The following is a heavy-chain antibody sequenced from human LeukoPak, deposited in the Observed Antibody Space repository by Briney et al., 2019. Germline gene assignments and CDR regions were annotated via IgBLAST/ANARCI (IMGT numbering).Heavy chain of an antibody. V-gene: IGHV3-30*02. J-gene: IGHJ3*02. CDR3: AKDGVSSSVWAFDI. D-gene: IGHD3-10*01. CDR1: GFTFGNYG. CDR2: IRNDGSTK. Sequence: PGGSLRLSCAASGFTFGNYGMHWVRQAPGKGLEWVAFIRNDGSTKYYVDSVKGRFVISRDNSRNTLYLYMNSLRAEDSAVYYCAKDGVSSSVWAFDIWGQGTMVTVSS.